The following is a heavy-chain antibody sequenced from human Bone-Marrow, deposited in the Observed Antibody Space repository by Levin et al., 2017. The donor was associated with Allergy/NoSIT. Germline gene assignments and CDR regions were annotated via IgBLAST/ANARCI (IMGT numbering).Heavy chain of an antibody. J-gene: IGHJ3*02. CDR2: IWDDGTNE. Sequence: GGSLRLSCVASGFMFNVYGMHWVRQAPGKGLEWVAVIWDDGTNENYADSVKGRFTISRDNSMNTVFLQMNSLRAEDTAVYFCVRVRGEDGAFEIWGQGTLVTVSS. V-gene: IGHV3-33*01. CDR3: VRVRGEDGAFEI. D-gene: IGHD5-24*01. CDR1: GFMFNVYG.